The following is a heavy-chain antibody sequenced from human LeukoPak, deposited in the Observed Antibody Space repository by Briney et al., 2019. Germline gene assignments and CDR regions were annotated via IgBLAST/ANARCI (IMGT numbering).Heavy chain of an antibody. CDR3: ARGRNFDWLLNRAKGDYYYGMDV. CDR2: IWYDGSNK. J-gene: IGHJ6*02. V-gene: IGHV3-33*01. Sequence: PGRSLRLSCAASGFTFSSYGMHWVRQAPGKGLEWVAVIWYDGSNKYYADSVKGRFTISRDNFKNTLYLQMNSLRAEDTAVYYCARGRNFDWLLNRAKGDYYYGMDVWGQGTTVTVSS. D-gene: IGHD3-9*01. CDR1: GFTFSSYG.